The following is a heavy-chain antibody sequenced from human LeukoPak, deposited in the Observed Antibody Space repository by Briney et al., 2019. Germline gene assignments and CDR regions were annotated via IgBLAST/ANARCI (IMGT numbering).Heavy chain of an antibody. CDR3: ARDHEDCSSASCYD. CDR1: GYTFIGYF. J-gene: IGHJ4*02. Sequence: ASVKVSCKASGYTFIGYFTNWVRQAPGQGLEWMGRINPNSGGTNYAQKFQGRVTMTRDTSISTAYMELSRLRSDDTAVYYCARDHEDCSSASCYDWGQGTLVTVSS. CDR2: INPNSGGT. V-gene: IGHV1-2*06. D-gene: IGHD2-2*01.